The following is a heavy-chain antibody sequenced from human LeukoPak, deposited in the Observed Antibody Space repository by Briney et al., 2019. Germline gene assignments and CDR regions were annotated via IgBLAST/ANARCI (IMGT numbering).Heavy chain of an antibody. J-gene: IGHJ5*02. CDR1: GGSISNYY. CDR2: INHSGST. D-gene: IGHD2-15*01. Sequence: PSETLSLTCTVSGGSISNYYWSWIRQPPGKGLEWIGEINHSGSTNYNPSLKSRVTISVDTSKNQFSLKLSSVTAADTAVYYCARGLTPSSYNWFDPWGQGTLVTVSS. CDR3: ARGLTPSSYNWFDP. V-gene: IGHV4-34*01.